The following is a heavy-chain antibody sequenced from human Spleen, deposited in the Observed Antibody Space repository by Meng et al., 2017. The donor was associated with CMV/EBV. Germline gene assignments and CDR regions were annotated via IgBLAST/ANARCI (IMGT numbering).Heavy chain of an antibody. CDR2: INPNTGGT. Sequence: SCKSSGYTFNAYYLHWVRQAPGQGLEWMGWINPNTGGTNYAQKFQGRVTMTRDTSISTAYMELSRLTSDDTAVYYCARGGVITPGYWGQGTLVTVSS. CDR1: GYTFNAYY. D-gene: IGHD1-14*01. V-gene: IGHV1-2*02. CDR3: ARGGVITPGY. J-gene: IGHJ4*02.